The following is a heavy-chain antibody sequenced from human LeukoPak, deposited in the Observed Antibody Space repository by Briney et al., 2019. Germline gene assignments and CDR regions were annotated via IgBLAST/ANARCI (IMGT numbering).Heavy chain of an antibody. Sequence: GASVKVPCKASGGTFSNYTINWVRQAPGQRLEWMGRIIPIVGTANCAQNFQGRVTITADKSTSTAYMELSSLRSEDTAVYYCARDDITMVRGVRENWFDPWGQGTLVTVSS. V-gene: IGHV1-69*08. CDR3: ARDDITMVRGVRENWFDP. D-gene: IGHD3-10*01. CDR2: IIPIVGTA. CDR1: GGTFSNYT. J-gene: IGHJ5*02.